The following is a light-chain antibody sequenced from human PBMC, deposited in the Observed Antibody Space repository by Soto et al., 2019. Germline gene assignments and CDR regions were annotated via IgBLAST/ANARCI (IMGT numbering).Light chain of an antibody. Sequence: QSVLTQPASVSGSPGQSITISCTGTSSDVGSYNLVSWYQQHPGKAPKLMVYEGSKRPSGVSNRFSGSKSGNTASLTISGLQAEDEADYYCCSYAGSLVFGGGTKLTVX. CDR3: CSYAGSLV. J-gene: IGLJ2*01. CDR2: EGS. V-gene: IGLV2-23*01. CDR1: SSDVGSYNL.